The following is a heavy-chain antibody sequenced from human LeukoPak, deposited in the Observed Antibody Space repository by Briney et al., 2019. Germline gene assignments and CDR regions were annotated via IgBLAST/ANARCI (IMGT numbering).Heavy chain of an antibody. CDR2: ISGRDGTT. CDR3: TKGAWLDY. J-gene: IGHJ4*02. CDR1: GFTFSIFD. D-gene: IGHD3-9*01. V-gene: IGHV3-23*01. Sequence: GGSLRLSCEASGFTFSIFDMSWDRQAPGKGLEWVSAISGRDGTTYYADSVRGRFTISRDNSKNSLFLQMNSLRSEDTAIYYCTKGAWLDYWGQGTLVTVSS.